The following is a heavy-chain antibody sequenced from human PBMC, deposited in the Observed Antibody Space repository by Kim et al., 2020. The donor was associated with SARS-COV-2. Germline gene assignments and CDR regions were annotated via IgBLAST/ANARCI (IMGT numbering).Heavy chain of an antibody. V-gene: IGHV4-34*01. CDR2: INHSGST. J-gene: IGHJ3*02. D-gene: IGHD3-22*01. CDR1: GGSFSGYY. Sequence: SETLSLTCAVYGGSFSGYYWSWIRQPPGKGLEWIGEINHSGSTNYNPSLKSRVTISVDTSKNQFSLKLSSVTAADTAVYYCARGFWLTMIRAGAFDIWGQGTMVTVSS. CDR3: ARGFWLTMIRAGAFDI.